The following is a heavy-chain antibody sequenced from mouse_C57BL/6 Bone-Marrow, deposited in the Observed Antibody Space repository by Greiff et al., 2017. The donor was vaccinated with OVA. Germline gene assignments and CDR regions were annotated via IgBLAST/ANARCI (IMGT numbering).Heavy chain of an antibody. CDR2: ISSGGSYT. Sequence: EVQLVESGGDLVKPGGSLKLSCAASGFTFSSYGMSWVRQTPDKRLEWVATISSGGSYTYYPDSVKGRFTISRDNAKNTLYLQMSSLKSEDTAMYYGARHESRWLLFDYWGQGTTLTVTS. D-gene: IGHD2-3*01. J-gene: IGHJ2*01. CDR3: ARHESRWLLFDY. CDR1: GFTFSSYG. V-gene: IGHV5-6*01.